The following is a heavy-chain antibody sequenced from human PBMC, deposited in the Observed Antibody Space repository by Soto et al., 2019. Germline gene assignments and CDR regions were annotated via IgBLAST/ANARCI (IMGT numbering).Heavy chain of an antibody. CDR3: TIVRVADSALDH. CDR2: MSYDGSDT. V-gene: IGHV3-30*02. CDR1: GFIFSNNG. Sequence: GGSLRLSGVGSGFIFSNNGVHWVRQTPGKGLEWVAFMSYDGSDTFYADSVKGRFTISRDNSKNTLFLHMSNLRGDDTAMYYCTIVRVADSALDHWGQGTLVTVSS. J-gene: IGHJ4*02. D-gene: IGHD3-10*02.